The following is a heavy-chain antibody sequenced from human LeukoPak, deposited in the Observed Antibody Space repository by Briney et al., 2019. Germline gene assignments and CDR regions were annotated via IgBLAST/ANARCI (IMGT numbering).Heavy chain of an antibody. CDR3: ARRSIQLWSEGRFDP. D-gene: IGHD5-18*01. V-gene: IGHV5-51*01. CDR2: IYPGDSDT. Sequence: GESLKISCTGSGYSFTSYWIGWVRQMPGKGLEWMGIIYPGDSDTRYSPSFQGQVTISADKSISTAYLQWSSLKASDTAMYYCARRSIQLWSEGRFDPWGQGTLVTVSS. J-gene: IGHJ5*02. CDR1: GYSFTSYW.